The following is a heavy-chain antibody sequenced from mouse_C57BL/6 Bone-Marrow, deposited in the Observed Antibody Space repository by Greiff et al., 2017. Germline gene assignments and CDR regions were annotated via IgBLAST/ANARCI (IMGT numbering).Heavy chain of an antibody. CDR2: IDPSDSYT. CDR1: GYTFTSYW. Sequence: QVQLQQPGAELVRPGTSVKLSCKASGYTFTSYWMHWVKQRPGQGLEWIGVIDPSDSYTNYNQKFKGKATLTVDKSSSPAYMQLSSLTSEDSAVYYCAREGTVVHVDYWGQGTTLTVSS. J-gene: IGHJ2*01. D-gene: IGHD1-1*01. V-gene: IGHV1-59*01. CDR3: AREGTVVHVDY.